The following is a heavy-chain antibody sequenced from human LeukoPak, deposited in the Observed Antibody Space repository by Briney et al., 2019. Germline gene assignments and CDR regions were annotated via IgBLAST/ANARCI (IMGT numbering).Heavy chain of an antibody. Sequence: PSQTLSLTCAISGDSVSSNSAAWNWIRQSPSRGLEWLGRTYYGSKWYNDYAVSVKSRITINPDTSKNQFSLQLNSVTPEDTAVYYCARDLLIAAAPGGYYGMDVWGQGTTVTVSS. CDR3: ARDLLIAAAPGGYYGMDV. J-gene: IGHJ6*02. V-gene: IGHV6-1*01. CDR1: GDSVSSNSAA. D-gene: IGHD6-13*01. CDR2: TYYGSKWYN.